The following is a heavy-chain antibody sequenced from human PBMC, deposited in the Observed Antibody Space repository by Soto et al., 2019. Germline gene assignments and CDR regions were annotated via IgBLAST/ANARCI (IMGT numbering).Heavy chain of an antibody. CDR1: GFSLTTNDVG. CDR2: IYWDDDK. D-gene: IGHD6-6*01. J-gene: IGHJ4*02. Sequence: SGPTLVNPTHTLTLTCTFSGFSLTTNDVGVGWIRQPPGKALDWLAVIYWDDDKRYSPSLKSRLTITKDTSKNQVVLTMTNMDPVDTATYYCAHSRYSISSFDNWGQGTLVTVSS. CDR3: AHSRYSISSFDN. V-gene: IGHV2-5*02.